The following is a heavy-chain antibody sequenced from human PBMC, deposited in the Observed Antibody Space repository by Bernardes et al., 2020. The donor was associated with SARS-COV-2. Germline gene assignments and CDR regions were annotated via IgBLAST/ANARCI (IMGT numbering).Heavy chain of an antibody. V-gene: IGHV4-59*01. CDR2: LYYSGST. D-gene: IGHD4-17*01. J-gene: IGHJ6*02. CDR1: GCSISRYY. CDR3: ARDLTDYGDDVGLDV. Sequence: SELLSPPRSVPGCSISRYYVSWLRPPPGKGLEWLGSLYYSGSTNYNPSLQSRVTLSVDTSKNHFSLKLTSVTAADTAVYYCARDLTDYGDDVGLDVGGQGTTVTVAS.